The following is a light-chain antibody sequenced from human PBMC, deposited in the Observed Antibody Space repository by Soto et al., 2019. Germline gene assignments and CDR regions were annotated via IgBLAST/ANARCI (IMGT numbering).Light chain of an antibody. CDR1: QSVSSSY. V-gene: IGKV3-20*01. Sequence: PGERATLSCRASQSVSSSYLAWYQQKPGQAPRLLIYAASTRATGIPDRFSGSGSGTDFGLTISRLEPEDFAVYYCQQYRSSPITFGQGTRLEIK. J-gene: IGKJ5*01. CDR3: QQYRSSPIT. CDR2: AAS.